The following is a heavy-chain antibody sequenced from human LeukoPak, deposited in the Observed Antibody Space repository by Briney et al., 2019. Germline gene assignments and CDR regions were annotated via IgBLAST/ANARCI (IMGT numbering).Heavy chain of an antibody. CDR2: ISGSGGST. Sequence: PGGSLRLSCEASGFTFGSHAMYWVRQAPGKGLEWVSAISGSGGSTYFADSVKGRFTISRDNSKNTLYLQMNSLRAEDTAVYYCAKDFSSSFWFLDYWGQGTLVTVSS. CDR3: AKDFSSSFWFLDY. V-gene: IGHV3-23*01. CDR1: GFTFGSHA. D-gene: IGHD6-6*01. J-gene: IGHJ4*02.